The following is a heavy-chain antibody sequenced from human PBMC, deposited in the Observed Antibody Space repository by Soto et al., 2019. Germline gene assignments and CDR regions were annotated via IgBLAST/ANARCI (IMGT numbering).Heavy chain of an antibody. Sequence: PGGSLRLSCAASGFTFNSYSMNWVRQAPGKGLEWVSSISTSSNYIYYADSVKGRFTISRDNAKNSLYLQMNSLRVEDSAVYYCARDPSWYYDGSGYDYWGQGTLVTVSS. D-gene: IGHD3-22*01. CDR1: GFTFNSYS. CDR2: ISTSSNYI. CDR3: ARDPSWYYDGSGYDY. J-gene: IGHJ4*02. V-gene: IGHV3-21*01.